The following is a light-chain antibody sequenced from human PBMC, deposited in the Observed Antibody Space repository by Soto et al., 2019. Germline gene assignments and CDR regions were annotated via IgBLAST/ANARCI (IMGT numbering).Light chain of an antibody. CDR3: QQYNGYST. Sequence: DIQITQSPSTLSASVGDRVTLTCRASRTISSWLAWYQQRPGKAPKLLIYDGSNLESGVPSRFSGSRSGTEFTLTFSSLQPDDVATYYCQQYNGYSTFGQGTYLDIK. CDR1: RTISSW. J-gene: IGKJ2*01. V-gene: IGKV1-5*01. CDR2: DGS.